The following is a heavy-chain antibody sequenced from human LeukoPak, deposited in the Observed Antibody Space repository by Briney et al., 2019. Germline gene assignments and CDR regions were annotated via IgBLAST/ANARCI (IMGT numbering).Heavy chain of an antibody. D-gene: IGHD3-10*01. Sequence: GASVKVSCKASGYTFTSYGINWVRQATGQGLEWMGWMNPNSGNTGYAQKFQGRVTITRNTSISTAYMELSSLRSEDTAVYYCARSKSRVRGVIRRYDGLYYFDYWGQGTLVTVSS. V-gene: IGHV1-8*03. CDR3: ARSKSRVRGVIRRYDGLYYFDY. CDR2: MNPNSGNT. CDR1: GYTFTSYG. J-gene: IGHJ4*02.